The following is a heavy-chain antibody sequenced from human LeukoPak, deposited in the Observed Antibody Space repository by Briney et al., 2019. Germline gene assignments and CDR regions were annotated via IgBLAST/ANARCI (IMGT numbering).Heavy chain of an antibody. Sequence: GGSLRLSCRASGFNFGDHAINWVRQAPGKGLEWVGFVASKAFGGPPEYAASVKGRLSISRDDSKSIAYLDLNSLKTEDTAVYYCSRASGSFWYFDFWGQGTLVTVSS. CDR3: SRASGSFWYFDF. V-gene: IGHV3-49*04. CDR2: VASKAFGGPP. CDR1: GFNFGDHA. J-gene: IGHJ4*02. D-gene: IGHD6-19*01.